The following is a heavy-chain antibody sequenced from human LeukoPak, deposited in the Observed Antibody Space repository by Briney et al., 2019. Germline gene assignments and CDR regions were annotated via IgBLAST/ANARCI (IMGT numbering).Heavy chain of an antibody. CDR2: ISSSSSYI. J-gene: IGHJ3*02. CDR3: ARDLADAFDI. CDR1: GFTFSSYS. Sequence: GGSLRLSCAASGFTFSSYSMNWVRQAPGKGLEWVSSISSSSSYICYADSVKGRFTISRDNAKNSLYLQMNSLRAEDTAVYYCARDLADAFDIWGQGTMVTVSS. V-gene: IGHV3-21*01.